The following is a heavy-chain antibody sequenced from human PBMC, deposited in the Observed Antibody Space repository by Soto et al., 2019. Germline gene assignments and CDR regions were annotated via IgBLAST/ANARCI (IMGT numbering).Heavy chain of an antibody. D-gene: IGHD6-13*01. V-gene: IGHV3-7*01. CDR3: ASWGGIASPAYDGSMAAYDN. CDR2: IKQDGSEK. CDR1: RFTFSSYW. Sequence: GGSLRLSCAASRFTFSSYWMSWVRQAPGKGLEWVANIKQDGSEKYYVDSVKGRFTISRDNAKNSLDLQMNSLRAEDTAVYYCASWGGIASPAYDGSMAAYDNLCQEAVLTISS. J-gene: IGHJ4*02.